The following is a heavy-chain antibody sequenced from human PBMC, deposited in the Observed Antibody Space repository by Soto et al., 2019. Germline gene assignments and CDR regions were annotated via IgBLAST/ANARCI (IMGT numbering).Heavy chain of an antibody. D-gene: IGHD4-4*01. CDR1: GFTFSSYA. CDR3: AKGCNSNYLLDAFDI. Sequence: EVQLLASGGGLVQPGGSLRLSCAASGFTFSSYAMSWVRQAPGTGLEWVSAICGSGSSTYYADSVKGWFTISRDNSKYTLYLQMNSLRAEDTAVYYCAKGCNSNYLLDAFDIWGQGTMVTVSS. V-gene: IGHV3-23*01. CDR2: ICGSGSST. J-gene: IGHJ3*02.